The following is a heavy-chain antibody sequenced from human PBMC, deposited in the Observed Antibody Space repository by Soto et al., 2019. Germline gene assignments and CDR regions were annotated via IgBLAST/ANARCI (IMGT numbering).Heavy chain of an antibody. CDR1: GFTFSSYG. CDR2: ISYDGSNK. Sequence: PGGSLRLSCAASGFTFSSYGMHWVRQAPGKGLEWVAVISYDGSNKYYADSVKGRFTISRDNSKNTLYLQMNGLRVEDTAVYYCAKGVTAIPEWFDPWGQGTLVTVSS. V-gene: IGHV3-30*18. CDR3: AKGVTAIPEWFDP. D-gene: IGHD2-21*02. J-gene: IGHJ5*02.